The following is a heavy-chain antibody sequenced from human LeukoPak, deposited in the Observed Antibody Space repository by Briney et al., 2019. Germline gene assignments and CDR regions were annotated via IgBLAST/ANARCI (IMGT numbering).Heavy chain of an antibody. Sequence: ASVKVSCKASGYTFTNYYMHWVRQAPGQGLEWMGIINPSGGSTSYAQKFQGRVTMTRDMSTSTVYMELSSLRSEDTAVYYCARAIFGRNTFDIWGKGTMVTVSS. CDR3: ARAIFGRNTFDI. CDR2: INPSGGST. CDR1: GYTFTNYY. J-gene: IGHJ3*02. D-gene: IGHD3-3*01. V-gene: IGHV1-46*01.